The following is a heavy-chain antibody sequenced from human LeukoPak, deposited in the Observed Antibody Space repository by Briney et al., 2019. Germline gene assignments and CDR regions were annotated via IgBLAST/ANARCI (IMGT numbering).Heavy chain of an antibody. CDR1: GGTFSSYA. Sequence: SVKVSCKASGGTFSSYAISWVRQAPGQGLEWMGRIIPIFGTANYAQRFQGRVTITTDESTSTAYMELSSLRSEDTAVYYCARYYYDSSGYYSNAFDIWGQGTMVTVSS. CDR2: IIPIFGTA. D-gene: IGHD3-22*01. CDR3: ARYYYDSSGYYSNAFDI. V-gene: IGHV1-69*05. J-gene: IGHJ3*02.